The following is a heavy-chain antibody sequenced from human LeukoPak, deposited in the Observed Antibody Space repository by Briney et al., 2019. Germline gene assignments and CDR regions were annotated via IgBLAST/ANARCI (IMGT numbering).Heavy chain of an antibody. CDR1: GGTFSSYA. V-gene: IGHV1-69*04. Sequence: ASVKVSCKASGGTFSSYAVSWVRQAPGQGPEWMGRIIPILGIANYAQKFQGRVTITADKSTSTAYMELSSLRSDDTAVYYCAREEENRLLLPWGQGTLVTVSS. J-gene: IGHJ5*02. CDR2: IIPILGIA. D-gene: IGHD2-15*01. CDR3: AREEENRLLLP.